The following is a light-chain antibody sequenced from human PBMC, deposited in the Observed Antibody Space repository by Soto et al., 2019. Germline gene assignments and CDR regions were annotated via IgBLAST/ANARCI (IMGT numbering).Light chain of an antibody. V-gene: IGKV3-15*01. J-gene: IGKJ5*01. CDR2: DTS. Sequence: VMTQSASTLSVSPGEGATLSCRASQGIGDTLAWYQHKPGQTPGLLIYDTSTRATGVPARFSGSKSGTNFTLTIRRMEPEDVGMYYCQQYGSSPITFGQGTRLEIK. CDR3: QQYGSSPIT. CDR1: QGIGDT.